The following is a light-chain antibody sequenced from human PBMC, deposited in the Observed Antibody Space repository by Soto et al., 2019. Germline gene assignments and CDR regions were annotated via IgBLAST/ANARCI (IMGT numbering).Light chain of an antibody. CDR2: GAF. Sequence: EVVLTQSPGTLSVSPGERATLSCRASQSVSNNYLTWYQQKPGQAPRLLIYGAFTRATGIPARFSGSGSGTDFTLTISTLEPEDFAVYYCQQRSNWPPTFGGGTKVDIK. J-gene: IGKJ4*01. CDR1: QSVSNNY. V-gene: IGKV3D-20*02. CDR3: QQRSNWPPT.